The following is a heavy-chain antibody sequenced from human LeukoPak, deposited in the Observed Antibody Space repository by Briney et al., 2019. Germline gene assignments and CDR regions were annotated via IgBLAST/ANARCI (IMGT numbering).Heavy chain of an antibody. V-gene: IGHV4-34*01. CDR1: GGSFSGYY. CDR2: INHSGST. J-gene: IGHJ4*02. D-gene: IGHD1-26*01. CDR3: ARALVGANYFDY. Sequence: PSETLSLTCAVYGGSFSGYYWSWIRQPPGKELEWIGEINHSGSTNYNPSLKSRVTISVDTSKNQFSLKLSSVTAADTAVYYCARALVGANYFDYWGQGTLVTVSS.